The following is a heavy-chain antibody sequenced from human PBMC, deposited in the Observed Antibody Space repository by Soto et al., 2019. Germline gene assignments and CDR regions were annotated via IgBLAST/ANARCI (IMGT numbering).Heavy chain of an antibody. V-gene: IGHV3-73*01. CDR1: GFIFSGSA. Sequence: GGSLRLSCAASGFIFSGSAIHWVRQASGKGLEWVGRIRSRANNFATSSAASVKGRFTFSRDDSKNTAYLQMDTLKPEDTAVYYCARGQGAAIGDYYYHGMDVWGQGTTVTVSS. D-gene: IGHD2-2*02. CDR2: IRSRANNFAT. J-gene: IGHJ6*02. CDR3: ARGQGAAIGDYYYHGMDV.